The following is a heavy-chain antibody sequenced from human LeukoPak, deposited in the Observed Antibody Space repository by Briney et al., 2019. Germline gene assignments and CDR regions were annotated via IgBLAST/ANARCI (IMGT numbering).Heavy chain of an antibody. J-gene: IGHJ4*02. V-gene: IGHV3-15*01. CDR2: IKSKTDGGTT. CDR3: TTIPTYYGSGSYSLGALFRSD. D-gene: IGHD3-10*01. Sequence: GGSLRLSCAASGFTFSNALMICLRHAPGKGLEFVLRIKSKTDGGTTDYAAPVKGRFTISRDDSRSTLYLQMNSLKTEDTAVYYCTTIPTYYGSGSYSLGALFRSDWGQGTLVTVSS. CDR1: GFTFSNAL.